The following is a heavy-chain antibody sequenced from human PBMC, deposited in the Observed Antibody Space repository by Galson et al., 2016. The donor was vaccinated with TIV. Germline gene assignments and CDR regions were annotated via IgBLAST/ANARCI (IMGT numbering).Heavy chain of an antibody. V-gene: IGHV1-69*13. CDR2: IIPIFRTP. CDR1: GGPFSNFA. CDR3: TCHSGYHYVNEYFHH. J-gene: IGHJ1*01. D-gene: IGHD3-22*01. Sequence: SVKVSCKASGGPFSNFAINWVRQAPGQGLQWMGGIIPIFRTPKYAQKFQGRVTITADESTSTAYMELTSLRSEDTAVYYCTCHSGYHYVNEYFHHWGQGTLVTVSS.